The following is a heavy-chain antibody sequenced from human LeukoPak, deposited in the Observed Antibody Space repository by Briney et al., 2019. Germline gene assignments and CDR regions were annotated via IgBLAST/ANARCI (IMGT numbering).Heavy chain of an antibody. Sequence: ASVKVSCKASGYTFTGYYMHWVRQAPGRGLEWMGWINPNSGGTNYAQKVQGRVTMTRDTSISTAYMELSRLRSDDTAVYYCARDFRLTMVRGVIRDYYYYMDVWGKGTTITISS. J-gene: IGHJ6*03. D-gene: IGHD3-10*01. CDR2: INPNSGGT. CDR3: ARDFRLTMVRGVIRDYYYYMDV. CDR1: GYTFTGYY. V-gene: IGHV1-2*02.